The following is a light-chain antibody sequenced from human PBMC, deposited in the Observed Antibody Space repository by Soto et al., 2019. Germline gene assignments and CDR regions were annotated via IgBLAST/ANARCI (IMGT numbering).Light chain of an antibody. CDR3: QQYGKLPRT. V-gene: IGKV3-20*01. CDR2: GAS. CDR1: QSVSSSY. J-gene: IGKJ1*01. Sequence: EIVLTQSPGTLSLYPGERATLSCRASQSVSSSYLAWYQQKPGQAPRLLIFGASRRATGIPDRFSGSGSGTNFTLTISRLEPEDFAVYYCQQYGKLPRTFGQGTKVDIK.